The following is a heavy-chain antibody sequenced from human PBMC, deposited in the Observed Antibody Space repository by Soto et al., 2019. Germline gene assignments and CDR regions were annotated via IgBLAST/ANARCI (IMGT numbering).Heavy chain of an antibody. V-gene: IGHV4-39*01. J-gene: IGHJ4*02. CDR2: IYYSGSA. CDR1: GGSISSSDYS. CDR3: ARQRLYYGSGVDY. D-gene: IGHD3-10*01. Sequence: QLQLQESGPGLVKPSETLSLTCTVSGGSISSSDYSWAWIRQPPGKGLEWIGSIYYSGSAYYNPSLKSRLTMSVDTSKNQFSLRLSSVTATDTAVYFCARQRLYYGSGVDYWGQGTLVTVSS.